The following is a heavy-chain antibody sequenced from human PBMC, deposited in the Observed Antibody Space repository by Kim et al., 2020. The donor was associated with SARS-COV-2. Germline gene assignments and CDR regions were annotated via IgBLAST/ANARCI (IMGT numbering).Heavy chain of an antibody. CDR1: GGSVSSGSYY. Sequence: SETLSLTCTVSGGSVSSGSYYWSWIRQPPGKGLEWIGYIYYSGSTNYNPSLKSRVTISVDTSKNQFSLKLSSVTAADTAVYYCARDRITIFGVDLWNDYYYYYGMDVWGQGTTVTVSS. V-gene: IGHV4-61*01. J-gene: IGHJ6*02. CDR3: ARDRITIFGVDLWNDYYYYYGMDV. CDR2: IYYSGST. D-gene: IGHD3-3*01.